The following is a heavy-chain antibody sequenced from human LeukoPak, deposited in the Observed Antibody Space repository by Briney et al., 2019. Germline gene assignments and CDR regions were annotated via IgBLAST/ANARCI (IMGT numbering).Heavy chain of an antibody. V-gene: IGHV4-59*01. D-gene: IGHD6-13*01. CDR3: AKAPVAPSSWFDY. Sequence: ASETLSLTCTVSGGPMSSYYWTWIRQPPGKGLEFIGFIYHSGSTNYNPSLKSRVTMSVDTSKNQSSLKVSSVTAADTAVYYCAKAPVAPSSWFDYWGQGTLVTVSS. CDR1: GGPMSSYY. CDR2: IYHSGST. J-gene: IGHJ4*02.